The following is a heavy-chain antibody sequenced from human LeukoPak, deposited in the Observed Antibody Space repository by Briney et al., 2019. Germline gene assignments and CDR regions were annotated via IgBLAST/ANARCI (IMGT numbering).Heavy chain of an antibody. CDR2: ISYNGSNK. D-gene: IGHD6-19*01. J-gene: IGHJ4*02. CDR1: GFWFSSYF. V-gene: IGHV3-30-3*01. CDR3: ARGIAVADFDY. Sequence: GLALTLPCVASGFWFSSYFLLWVRQAAGRGLEGVAVISYNGSNKYYADSVKGRFTISRDNSKNTLYLQMNSLRAEDTAVYYCARGIAVADFDYWGQGTLVTVSS.